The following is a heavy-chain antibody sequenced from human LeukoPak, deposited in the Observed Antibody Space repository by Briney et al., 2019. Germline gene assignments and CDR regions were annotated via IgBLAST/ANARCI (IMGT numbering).Heavy chain of an antibody. D-gene: IGHD1-26*01. CDR1: GGTFSSYA. CDR2: IIPIFGTA. J-gene: IGHJ6*02. V-gene: IGHV1-69*13. Sequence: SVKVSCKASGGTFSSYAVSWVRQAPGQGLEWMGGIIPIFGTANYAQKFQGRVTITADESTSTAYMELSSLRSGDTAVYYCARDIVGVDYYYYGMDVWGQGTTVTVSS. CDR3: ARDIVGVDYYYYGMDV.